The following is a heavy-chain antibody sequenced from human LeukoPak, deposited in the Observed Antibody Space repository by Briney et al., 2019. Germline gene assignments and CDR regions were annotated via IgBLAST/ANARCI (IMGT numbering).Heavy chain of an antibody. CDR2: IYTGGNT. CDR3: ARSRLVVVAATVDY. D-gene: IGHD2-15*01. J-gene: IGHJ4*02. Sequence: GGSLRLSCAASGFTVDSNYLSWVRQAPGKGLEWVSTIYTGGNTYYAASVKGRFTISRDFSKNTVFLHMNSLRAEDTAVYYCARSRLVVVAATVDYWGQGTLVTVSS. V-gene: IGHV3-53*01. CDR1: GFTVDSNY.